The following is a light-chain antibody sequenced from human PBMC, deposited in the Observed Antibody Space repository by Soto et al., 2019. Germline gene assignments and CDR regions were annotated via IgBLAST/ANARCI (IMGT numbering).Light chain of an antibody. Sequence: IVLTQSPGTRALSPEERATLSCSASQSVSSGYLAWYQQKPGQAPRLLIYDVSNRATGIPARFNGSGSGTDFSLTISSLEPEDFAVYYCQQRSHWPRTFGQGTKVDI. CDR1: QSVSSGY. CDR2: DVS. V-gene: IGKV3-11*01. J-gene: IGKJ1*01. CDR3: QQRSHWPRT.